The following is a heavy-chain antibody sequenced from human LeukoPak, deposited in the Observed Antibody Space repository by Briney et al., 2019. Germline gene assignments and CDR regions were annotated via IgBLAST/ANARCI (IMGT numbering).Heavy chain of an antibody. J-gene: IGHJ4*02. Sequence: GGSLRLSCAACGLTFSSHWMTWVRQAPGRGLKFMANIKQDGSVINYVDSVRGRFTISRDNAKNSLYLNMNSLRAEDTAVYYCARDGGWTTFDSWGQGTLVAVSS. V-gene: IGHV3-7*01. CDR3: ARDGGWTTFDS. CDR1: GLTFSSHW. CDR2: IKQDGSVI. D-gene: IGHD3-16*01.